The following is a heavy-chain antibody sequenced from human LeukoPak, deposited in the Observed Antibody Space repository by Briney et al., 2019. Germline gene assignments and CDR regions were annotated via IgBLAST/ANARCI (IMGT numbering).Heavy chain of an antibody. CDR1: GFTFSSYA. CDR3: ARSARLKTTVTTPRWFDL. CDR2: ISYDGSNK. Sequence: GGSLRLSCEASGFTFSSYAMHWVRQAPGKGLEWVAVISYDGSNKYYADSVKGRFTISRDNSKNTLYLQMNSLRAEDTAVYYCARSARLKTTVTTPRWFDLWGRGTLVTVSS. D-gene: IGHD4-17*01. V-gene: IGHV3-30-3*01. J-gene: IGHJ2*01.